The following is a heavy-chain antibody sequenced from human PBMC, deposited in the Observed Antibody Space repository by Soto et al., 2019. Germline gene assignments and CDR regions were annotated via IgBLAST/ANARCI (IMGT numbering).Heavy chain of an antibody. CDR2: IYYSGST. Sequence: QLQLQESGPGLVKPSETLSLTCTVSGGSISSSSYYWGWIRQPPGKGLEWIGGIYYSGSTYYNPSLKSRVTISVDTSKNQFSLKLSSVTAADTAVYYCARPRGIVPSPVDYWGQGTLVTVSS. V-gene: IGHV4-39*01. J-gene: IGHJ4*02. CDR3: ARPRGIVPSPVDY. CDR1: GGSISSSSYY. D-gene: IGHD3-16*01.